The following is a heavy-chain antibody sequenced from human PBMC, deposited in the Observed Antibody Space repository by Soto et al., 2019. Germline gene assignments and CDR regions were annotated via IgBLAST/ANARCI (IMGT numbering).Heavy chain of an antibody. CDR2: FNPGGGYG. Sequence: QVQLVQSGAEVKKPGDSVRVSCETSGYTFTHYYIHWVRLAPGQGLEWVGVFNPGGGYGTYAQKLQGRVNMSSDKSKRRVYMDLSSLKSEDTAVYYCGREYFDSRGTPPGDWGQGTLITVSS. V-gene: IGHV1-46*04. J-gene: IGHJ4*02. CDR1: GYTFTHYY. CDR3: GREYFDSRGTPPGD. D-gene: IGHD3-22*01.